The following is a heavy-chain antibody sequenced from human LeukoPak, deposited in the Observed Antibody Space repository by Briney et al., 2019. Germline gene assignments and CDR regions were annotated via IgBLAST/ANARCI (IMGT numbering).Heavy chain of an antibody. CDR3: ARAPKYYYDSSGHYFDY. Sequence: SETLSLTCAVYGGSFSGYYWSWIRQPPGKGLDWIGEINHSGSTNYNPSLKSRVTISVDTSKNQFSLKLSSVTAADTAVYYCARAPKYYYDSSGHYFDYWGQGTLVTVSS. CDR2: INHSGST. CDR1: GGSFSGYY. D-gene: IGHD3-22*01. V-gene: IGHV4-34*01. J-gene: IGHJ4*02.